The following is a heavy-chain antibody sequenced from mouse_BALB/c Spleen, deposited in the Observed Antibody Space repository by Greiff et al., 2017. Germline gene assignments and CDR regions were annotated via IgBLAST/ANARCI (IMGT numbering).Heavy chain of an antibody. V-gene: IGHV2-9*02. CDR3: ARGGDYDGSLAY. CDR1: GFSLTSYG. Sequence: VQLQESGPGLVAPSQSLSITCTVSGFSLTSYGVHWVRQPPGKGLEWLGVIWAGGSTNYNSALMSRLSISKDNSKSQVFLKMNSLQTDDTAMYYCARGGDYDGSLAYWGQGTLVTVSA. D-gene: IGHD2-4*01. J-gene: IGHJ3*01. CDR2: IWAGGST.